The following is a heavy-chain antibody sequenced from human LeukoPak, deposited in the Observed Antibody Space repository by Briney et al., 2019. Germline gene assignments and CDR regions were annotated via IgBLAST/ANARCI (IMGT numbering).Heavy chain of an antibody. J-gene: IGHJ4*02. CDR1: GFTFSSYE. CDR2: ISSSGSTI. Sequence: GGSLRLSCAASGFTFSSYEMNWVRQAPGKGLEWVSYISSSGSTIYYADSVKGRFTISRDNAKNSLYLQMNSLRPEDTAVYYCAKMSGYYPSDYWGQGTLVTVSS. CDR3: AKMSGYYPSDY. V-gene: IGHV3-48*03. D-gene: IGHD3-22*01.